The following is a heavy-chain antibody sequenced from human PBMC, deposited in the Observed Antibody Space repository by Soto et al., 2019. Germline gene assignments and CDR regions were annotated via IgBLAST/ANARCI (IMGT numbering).Heavy chain of an antibody. CDR1: GFSLSVYW. J-gene: IGHJ3*02. CDR2: IDTYGSAT. V-gene: IGHV3-74*01. CDR3: VRVLKSIGWDNDVFDI. D-gene: IGHD6-19*01. Sequence: GGSLRLSCAASGFSLSVYWMHWVRQAPGKGLAWVSRIDTYGSATKYADSVEGRFSISKDNAEKTLYQQMNNLRADETAVYYCVRVLKSIGWDNDVFDIWGQGTMVTVSS.